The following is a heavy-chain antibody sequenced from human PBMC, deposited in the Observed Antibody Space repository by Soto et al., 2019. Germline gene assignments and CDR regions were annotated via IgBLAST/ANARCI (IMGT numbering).Heavy chain of an antibody. CDR2: ISSSSSTI. CDR1: GFTFSSYS. CDR3: ARGPLGDYVGGRDY. Sequence: EVQLVESGGGLVQPGGSLRLSCAASGFTFSSYSMNWVRQAPGKGLEWVSYISSSSSTIYYADSVKGRFTISRDNAKNSLYLQMNSLRAEDTAVYYCARGPLGDYVGGRDYWGQGTLVTVSS. D-gene: IGHD4-17*01. V-gene: IGHV3-48*01. J-gene: IGHJ4*02.